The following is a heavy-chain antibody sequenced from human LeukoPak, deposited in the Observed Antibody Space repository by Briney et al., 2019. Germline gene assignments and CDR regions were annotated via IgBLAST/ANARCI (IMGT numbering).Heavy chain of an antibody. D-gene: IGHD2-2*01. CDR2: INHSGGT. Sequence: SETLSLTCAVYGGSFSGYYWSWIRQPPGKGLEWIGEINHSGGTNYNPSLKSRVTISVDTSKNQFSLKLSSVTAADTAVYYCARVVVVVPALFYFDYWGQGTLVTVSS. CDR1: GGSFSGYY. CDR3: ARVVVVVPALFYFDY. V-gene: IGHV4-34*01. J-gene: IGHJ4*02.